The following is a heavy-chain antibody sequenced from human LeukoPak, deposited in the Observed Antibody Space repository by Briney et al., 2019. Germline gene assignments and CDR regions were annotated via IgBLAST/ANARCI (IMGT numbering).Heavy chain of an antibody. CDR1: GFTVSSNY. V-gene: IGHV3-11*05. D-gene: IGHD1-26*01. J-gene: IGHJ4*02. CDR2: ISSSSSYT. CDR3: ARERWAHDY. Sequence: GGSLRLSCAASGFTVSSNYMSWVRQAPGKGLEWVSYISSSSSYTNYADSVKGRFTISRDNAKNSLYLQMNSLRAEDTAVYYCARERWAHDYWGQGTLVTVSS.